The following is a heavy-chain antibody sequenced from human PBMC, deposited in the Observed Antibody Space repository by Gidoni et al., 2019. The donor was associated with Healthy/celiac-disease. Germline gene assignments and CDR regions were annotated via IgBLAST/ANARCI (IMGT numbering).Heavy chain of an antibody. Sequence: QVQLVASGGGVVQPWWSLRLSCAASGFTFRSYAMHWVRQAPGKGLEWVAVISYDGSNKYYADSVKGRFTISRDNSKNTLYLQMNSLRAEDTAVYYCARDFRYCSGGSCSYYFDYWGQGTLVTVSS. D-gene: IGHD2-15*01. J-gene: IGHJ4*02. V-gene: IGHV3-30-3*01. CDR3: ARDFRYCSGGSCSYYFDY. CDR2: ISYDGSNK. CDR1: GFTFRSYA.